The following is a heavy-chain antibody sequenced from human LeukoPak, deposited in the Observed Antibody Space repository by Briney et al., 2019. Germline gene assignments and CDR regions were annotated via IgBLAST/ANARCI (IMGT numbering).Heavy chain of an antibody. D-gene: IGHD3-10*01. V-gene: IGHV6-1*01. J-gene: IGHJ1*01. CDR1: GDSVSSNSAA. CDR2: RYYRSNCFK. CDR3: ARGGSGTPPGFHH. Sequence: SQTLSVTCAISGDSVSSNSAAWNWIRQSPSRGLEWLGRRYYRSNCFKDYAELVKSRITINPDTSKNQFSLQLNSVTPEDTGVYYCARGGSGTPPGFHHGGQGTLVTVSS.